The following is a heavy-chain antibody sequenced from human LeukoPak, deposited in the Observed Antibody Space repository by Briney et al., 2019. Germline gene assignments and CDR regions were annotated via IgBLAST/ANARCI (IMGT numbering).Heavy chain of an antibody. Sequence: GGSLRLSCAASGFTFSSYAMSWVRQAPGEGLEWVSSISGSGGSTYYADSVKGRFTISRDNSKKTLYVQMNSLRAEDTAVYYCAKSPLYGTVMPLGWFDPWGQGTLVTVSS. D-gene: IGHD3-16*01. J-gene: IGHJ5*02. CDR3: AKSPLYGTVMPLGWFDP. CDR2: ISGSGGST. CDR1: GFTFSSYA. V-gene: IGHV3-23*01.